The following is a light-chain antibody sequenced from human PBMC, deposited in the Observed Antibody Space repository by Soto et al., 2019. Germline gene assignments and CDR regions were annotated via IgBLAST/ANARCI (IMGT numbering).Light chain of an antibody. CDR1: QSVSSN. CDR3: QQYNNWPMYT. J-gene: IGKJ2*01. CDR2: GAS. Sequence: EIVMTQSPATLSVSPGERATLSCRASQSVSSNLAWYQQTPGQAPRLLIYGASTRAIGIPARFSGGGSGPEFTLTISSLQSEDFAVYYCQQYNNWPMYTFGQGTKLEIK. V-gene: IGKV3-15*01.